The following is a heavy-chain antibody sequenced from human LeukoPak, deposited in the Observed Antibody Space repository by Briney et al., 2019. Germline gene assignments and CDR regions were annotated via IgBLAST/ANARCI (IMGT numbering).Heavy chain of an antibody. Sequence: PGGSLRLSCAASGFTFDDYAMHWVRQAPGKGLEWVSGISWNSGSIGYADFVKGRFTISRDNAKNSLYLQMNSLRAEDTTLYYCAKDVWSRIAAAGTPSYYYYGMDVWGQGTTVTVSS. D-gene: IGHD6-13*01. J-gene: IGHJ6*02. CDR3: AKDVWSRIAAAGTPSYYYYGMDV. V-gene: IGHV3-9*01. CDR1: GFTFDDYA. CDR2: ISWNSGSI.